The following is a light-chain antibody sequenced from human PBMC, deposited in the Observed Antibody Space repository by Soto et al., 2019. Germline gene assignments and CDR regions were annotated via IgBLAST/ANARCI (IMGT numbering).Light chain of an antibody. J-gene: IGLJ1*01. Sequence: QSVLTQRASVSGSPGQSITISCTGTSSDVAFYNHVSWYQQHPGKAPKLLIYEVNNRPSGVSHRFSGSKSGNTASLTISGLQAEDEADYYCSSFASTHTYVFGTGTKVTVL. V-gene: IGLV2-14*01. CDR2: EVN. CDR3: SSFASTHTYV. CDR1: SSDVAFYNH.